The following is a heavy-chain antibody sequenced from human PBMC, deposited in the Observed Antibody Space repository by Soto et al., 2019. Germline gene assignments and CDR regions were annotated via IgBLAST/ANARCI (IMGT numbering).Heavy chain of an antibody. V-gene: IGHV1-69*06. CDR3: ARGGGEWLLDYYYYGMDV. Sequence: GASVKVSCKASGGTFSSYAISWVRQAPGQGLEWMGGIIPIFGTANYAQKFQGRATITADKSTSTAYMELSSLRSEDTAVYYCARGGGEWLLDYYYYGMDVWGQGTTVTVSS. CDR1: GGTFSSYA. J-gene: IGHJ6*02. D-gene: IGHD3-3*01. CDR2: IIPIFGTA.